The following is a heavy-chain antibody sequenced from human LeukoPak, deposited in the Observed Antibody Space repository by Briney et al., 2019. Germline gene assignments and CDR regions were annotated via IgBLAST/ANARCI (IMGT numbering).Heavy chain of an antibody. CDR2: ISGSGGST. Sequence: GGSLRLSCTTSGFTLINYAMSWVRQAPGRGLEWVSAISGSGGSTYYADSVKGRFTISRDNSKNTLYLQMNSLRAEDTAVYYCAKDAGYCSSTSCPDYYYYGMDVWGKGTAVTVSS. CDR1: GFTLINYA. V-gene: IGHV3-23*01. CDR3: AKDAGYCSSTSCPDYYYYGMDV. D-gene: IGHD2-2*01. J-gene: IGHJ6*04.